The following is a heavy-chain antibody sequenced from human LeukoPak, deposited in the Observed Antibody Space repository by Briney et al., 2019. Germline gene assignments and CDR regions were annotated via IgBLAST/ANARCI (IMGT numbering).Heavy chain of an antibody. CDR3: ARDSYYGSGSYSFDY. CDR2: ISSSSSYI. Sequence: SGGSLRLSCAASGFTFSSYSMNWVRQAPGKGLEWVSSISSSSSYIYYADSVKGRFTISRDNAKNSLYLQMNSLRAEDTAAYYCARDSYYGSGSYSFDYWGQGTLVTVSS. CDR1: GFTFSSYS. D-gene: IGHD3-10*01. J-gene: IGHJ4*02. V-gene: IGHV3-21*01.